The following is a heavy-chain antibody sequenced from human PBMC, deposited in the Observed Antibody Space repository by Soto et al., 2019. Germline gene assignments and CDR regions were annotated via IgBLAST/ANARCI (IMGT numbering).Heavy chain of an antibody. CDR2: ISSNGVGT. D-gene: IGHD6-6*01. CDR3: ARRARPDFYYMDV. Sequence: EVQLAESGGGLAQPGGSLRLSCAASGFTLSGYAMDWVRQAPGKGLEYVSGISSNGVGTYYANSVQGRFTISRDNSKNTVYLEMGSLRPDDMAVYYCARRARPDFYYMDVWGEGTTVTVSS. V-gene: IGHV3-64*01. CDR1: GFTLSGYA. J-gene: IGHJ6*03.